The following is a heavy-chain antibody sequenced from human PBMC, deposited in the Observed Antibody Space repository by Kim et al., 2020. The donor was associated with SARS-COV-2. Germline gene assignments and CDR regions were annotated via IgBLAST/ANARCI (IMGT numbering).Heavy chain of an antibody. D-gene: IGHD2-15*01. CDR1: GFTFSSYG. CDR2: ISYDGSNK. CDR3: AKEGVAGGAFDI. V-gene: IGHV3-30*18. Sequence: GGSLRLSCAASGFTFSSYGMHWVRQAPGKGLEWVAVISYDGSNKYYADSVKGRFTISRDNSKNTLYLQMNSLRAEDTAVYYCAKEGVAGGAFDIWGQGTMVTVSS. J-gene: IGHJ3*02.